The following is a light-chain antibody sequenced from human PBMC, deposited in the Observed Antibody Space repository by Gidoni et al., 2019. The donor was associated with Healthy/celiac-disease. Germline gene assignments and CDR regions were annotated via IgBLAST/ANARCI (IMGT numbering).Light chain of an antibody. CDR2: DAS. CDR1: QSGSSY. Sequence: EFVLTQSPATLSWSPGERATLACRASQSGSSYLACYQQTPGQAPRLLIYDASNRATGIPARCSGSGSGTDLTLTISSLEHEDVAVYYCQQRSKWPALTFGGGTKVEIK. CDR3: QQRSKWPALT. J-gene: IGKJ4*01. V-gene: IGKV3-11*01.